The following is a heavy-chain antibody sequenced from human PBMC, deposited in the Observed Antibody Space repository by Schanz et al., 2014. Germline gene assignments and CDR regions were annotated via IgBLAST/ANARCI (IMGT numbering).Heavy chain of an antibody. CDR2: INPNSGGT. V-gene: IGHV1-2*06. J-gene: IGHJ5*02. CDR3: AREGTVIRGLSGWFDP. D-gene: IGHD3-10*01. Sequence: QVQLVQSGADVKKPGASVKVSCKASGYTFTGYSMHWVRQAPGQGLEYMGRINPNSGGTNFAQKFQGRVTMTRDTSISTVYMELSRLRSDDTAVYYCAREGTVIRGLSGWFDPWGQGTLVTVSS. CDR1: GYTFTGYS.